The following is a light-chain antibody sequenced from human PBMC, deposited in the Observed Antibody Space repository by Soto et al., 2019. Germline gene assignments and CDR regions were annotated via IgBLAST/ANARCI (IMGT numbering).Light chain of an antibody. CDR3: QQSLTIPYT. CDR2: AAS. V-gene: IGKV1-39*01. J-gene: IGKJ2*01. Sequence: DIQMTKSPSSLSASVRDRVTITCRASQTISTHLNCYHQKPGKAPTLLIYAASTLQRGVPSRFSGSGSGTDFTLTINSLQPEDCATSSCQQSLTIPYTFGQGTKLEIK. CDR1: QTISTH.